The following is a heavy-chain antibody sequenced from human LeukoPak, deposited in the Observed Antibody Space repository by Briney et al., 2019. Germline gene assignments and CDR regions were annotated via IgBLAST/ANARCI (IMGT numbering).Heavy chain of an antibody. J-gene: IGHJ4*02. Sequence: GGSLRLSCAASGFTFSSYAMSWVRQAPGKGLEWVSAISGSGGSTYYADSVKGRFTISRDNSKNTPYLQMNSLRAEDTAVYYCAKLRARIAAAGLDDYWGQGTLVTVSS. CDR2: ISGSGGST. CDR3: AKLRARIAAAGLDDY. V-gene: IGHV3-23*01. CDR1: GFTFSSYA. D-gene: IGHD6-13*01.